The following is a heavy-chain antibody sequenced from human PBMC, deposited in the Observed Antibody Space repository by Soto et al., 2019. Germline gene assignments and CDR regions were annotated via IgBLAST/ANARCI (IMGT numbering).Heavy chain of an antibody. CDR2: IYWNDDK. CDR1: GFSLSTSGVG. V-gene: IGHV2-5*01. Sequence: SGPTLVKPTQTLTLTCTFSGFSLSTSGVGVGWIRQPPGKALEWLALIYWNDDKRYSPSLKSRLTITKDTSKNQVVLTMTNMDPVDTATYYCAHRLGYGTTLLNYYGMDVWGQGTTVTVSS. D-gene: IGHD6-13*01. CDR3: AHRLGYGTTLLNYYGMDV. J-gene: IGHJ6*02.